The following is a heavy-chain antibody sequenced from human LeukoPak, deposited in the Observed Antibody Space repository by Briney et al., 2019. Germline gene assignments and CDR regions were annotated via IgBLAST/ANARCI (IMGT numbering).Heavy chain of an antibody. Sequence: PGGPLRLSCVASGYTFGNAVMSWVPQAPGKALEWVSAISYNGASTDYADSVRGRFANSRDNPKNKLYLQMNSLRAEDTAVYYCARRTGGTKDYWGQGTRVSVSS. CDR3: ARRTGGTKDY. V-gene: IGHV3-23*01. CDR1: GYTFGNAV. CDR2: ISYNGAST. D-gene: IGHD7-27*01. J-gene: IGHJ4*02.